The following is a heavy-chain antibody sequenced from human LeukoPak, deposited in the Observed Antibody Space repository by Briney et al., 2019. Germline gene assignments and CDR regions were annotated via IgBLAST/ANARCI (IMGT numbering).Heavy chain of an antibody. J-gene: IGHJ4*02. CDR3: ARAPTSVSNPYYFDS. Sequence: GQSLTLSCTGSGYTFSNYWIAWVRQMPGKGLEYMGIIYPGDYDTRYSPPFRGQVTISVDKSIATAYLQWASLKASDTATYYCARAPTSVSNPYYFDSWGQGTLVTVSS. V-gene: IGHV5-51*03. CDR1: GYTFSNYW. CDR2: IYPGDYDT. D-gene: IGHD4-11*01.